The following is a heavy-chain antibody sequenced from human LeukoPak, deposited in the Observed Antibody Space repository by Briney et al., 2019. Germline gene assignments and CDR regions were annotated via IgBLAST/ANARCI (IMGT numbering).Heavy chain of an antibody. CDR3: AKIPRAATQSSY. J-gene: IGHJ4*02. D-gene: IGHD2-15*01. Sequence: PGGSLRLSCAASGFTFSSYGMHWVRQAPGKGQEWVAVISYDGSNKYYADSVKGRFTISRDNSKNTLYLQMSSLRAEDTAVYYCAKIPRAATQSSYWGQGTLVTVSS. CDR2: ISYDGSNK. V-gene: IGHV3-30*18. CDR1: GFTFSSYG.